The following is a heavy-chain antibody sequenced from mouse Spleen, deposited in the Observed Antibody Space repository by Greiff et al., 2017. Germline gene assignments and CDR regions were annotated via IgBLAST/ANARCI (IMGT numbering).Heavy chain of an antibody. CDR1: GFTFSSYA. Sequence: EVQRVESGGGLVKPGGSLKLSCAASGFTFSSYAMSWVRQTPEKRLEWVASISSGGSTYYPDSVKGRFTISRDNARNILYLQMSSLRSEDTAMYYCARERIYYDYDGGVMDYWGQGTSVTVSS. J-gene: IGHJ4*01. CDR3: ARERIYYDYDGGVMDY. CDR2: ISSGGST. V-gene: IGHV5-6-5*01. D-gene: IGHD2-4*01.